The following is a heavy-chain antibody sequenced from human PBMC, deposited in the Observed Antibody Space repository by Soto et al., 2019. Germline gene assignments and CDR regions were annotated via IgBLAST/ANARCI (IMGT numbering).Heavy chain of an antibody. Sequence: EVQLLESGGGLVQPGGSLRLSCAASGFTFSNYAMSWVRQAPGKGLEWVSALSGSGDSTYYADSVQGQFTISRDNSKNTLYLQMNSLRAEDTALYYCAKDSRSGYSSGWPGFDYWGQGTLVTVSS. V-gene: IGHV3-23*01. CDR2: LSGSGDST. CDR1: GFTFSNYA. CDR3: AKDSRSGYSSGWPGFDY. D-gene: IGHD6-19*01. J-gene: IGHJ4*02.